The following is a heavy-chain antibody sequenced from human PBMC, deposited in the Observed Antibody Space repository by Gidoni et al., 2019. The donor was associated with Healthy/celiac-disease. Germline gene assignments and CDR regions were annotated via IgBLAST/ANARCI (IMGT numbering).Heavy chain of an antibody. CDR1: GFPFSSSG. CDR3: AKDGYYYDSSGLWSAFDI. D-gene: IGHD3-22*01. V-gene: IGHV3-30*18. J-gene: IGHJ3*02. Sequence: QVQLVESGGGVVQPGRSLRLSCAASGFPFSSSGMHWVRQAPGKGLEWVAVISYDGSNKYYADSVKGRFTISRDNSKNTLYLQMNSLRAEDTAVYYCAKDGYYYDSSGLWSAFDIWGQGTMVTVSS. CDR2: ISYDGSNK.